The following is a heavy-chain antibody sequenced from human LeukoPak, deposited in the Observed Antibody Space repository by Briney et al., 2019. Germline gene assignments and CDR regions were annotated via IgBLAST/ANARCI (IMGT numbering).Heavy chain of an antibody. CDR2: IYPGDSDT. J-gene: IGHJ3*02. D-gene: IGHD3-10*01. V-gene: IGHV5-51*01. CDR1: AYSFSNHW. Sequence: GESLKISCQGFAYSFSNHWIAWVRQMPGKGLEWMGVIYPGDSDTRYSPSFQGQVTISVDKSITTAYLQWRSLQASDTAMYYCARQSRGVIETFDIWGQGTMVTVSS. CDR3: ARQSRGVIETFDI.